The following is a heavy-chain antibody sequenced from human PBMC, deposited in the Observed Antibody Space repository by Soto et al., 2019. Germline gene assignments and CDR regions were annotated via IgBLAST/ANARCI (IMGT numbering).Heavy chain of an antibody. J-gene: IGHJ4*02. CDR1: GFTFSSYA. CDR2: ISGSGGST. CDR3: AKGGVPYDFWSNEPFDY. V-gene: IGHV3-23*01. D-gene: IGHD3-3*01. Sequence: EVQLLESGGGLVQPGGSLRLSCAASGFTFSSYAMSWVRQAPGKGLEWVSAISGSGGSTYYADSVKGRFTISRDNSKNTLYLQMNSLRAEDTAVYYCAKGGVPYDFWSNEPFDYWGQGTLVTVSS.